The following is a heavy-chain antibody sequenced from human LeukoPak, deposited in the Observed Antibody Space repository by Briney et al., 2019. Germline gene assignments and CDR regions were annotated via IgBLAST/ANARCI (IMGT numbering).Heavy chain of an antibody. CDR3: ARDLFARGVAADY. Sequence: GASVKVSCKASGGTFSSYAIGWVRQAPGQGLEWMGGIIPIFGTANYAQKFQGRVTITADESTSTAYMELSSLRSEDTAMYYCARDLFARGVAADYWGHGTLVTVSS. D-gene: IGHD6-19*01. J-gene: IGHJ4*01. V-gene: IGHV1-69*13. CDR1: GGTFSSYA. CDR2: IIPIFGTA.